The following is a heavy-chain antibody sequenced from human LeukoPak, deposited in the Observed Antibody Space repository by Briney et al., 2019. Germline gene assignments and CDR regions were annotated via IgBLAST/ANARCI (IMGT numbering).Heavy chain of an antibody. CDR3: AFSLVVLAAQPSPYYYYYYMDV. Sequence: ASVKVSCKASGYTFTGYYMHSVRQAPGQGLEWMGWINPNSGGTNYAQKFQGRVTMTRDTSISTAYMELSRLRSDDTAVYYCAFSLVVLAAQPSPYYYYYYMDVWGKGTTVTVSS. J-gene: IGHJ6*03. D-gene: IGHD2-2*01. V-gene: IGHV1-2*02. CDR2: INPNSGGT. CDR1: GYTFTGYY.